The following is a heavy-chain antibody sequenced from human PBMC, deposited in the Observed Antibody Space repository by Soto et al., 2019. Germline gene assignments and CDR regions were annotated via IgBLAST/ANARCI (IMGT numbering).Heavy chain of an antibody. CDR1: GGSISSYY. V-gene: IGHV4-59*01. CDR2: IYYSGST. Sequence: QVQLQESGPGLVKPSETLSLTCTVSGGSISSYYWSWIRQPPGKGLEWIGYIYYSGSTNYNPSLKSRVTISVDTSKNQFSLKLSSVTAADMAVYYCARGTVPGCSGGSCRRYYYYYMDVWGKGTTVTVSS. J-gene: IGHJ6*03. CDR3: ARGTVPGCSGGSCRRYYYYYMDV. D-gene: IGHD2-15*01.